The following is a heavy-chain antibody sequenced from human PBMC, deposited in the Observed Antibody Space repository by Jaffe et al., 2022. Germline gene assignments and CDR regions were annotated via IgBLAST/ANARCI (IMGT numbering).Heavy chain of an antibody. CDR1: GGTFSSYA. V-gene: IGHV1-69*05. CDR3: ARDGGVYYDSSGYYPGWFDP. CDR2: IIPIFGTA. Sequence: QVQLVQSGAEVKKPGSSVKVSCKASGGTFSSYAISWVRQAPGQGLEWMGGIIPIFGTANYAQKFQGRVTITTDESTSTAYMELSSLRSEDTAVYYCARDGGVYYDSSGYYPGWFDPWGQGTLVTVSS. J-gene: IGHJ5*02. D-gene: IGHD3-22*01.